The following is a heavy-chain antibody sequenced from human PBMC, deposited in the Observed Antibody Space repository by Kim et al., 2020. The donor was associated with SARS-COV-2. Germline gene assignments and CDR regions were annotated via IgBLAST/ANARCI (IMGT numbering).Heavy chain of an antibody. J-gene: IGHJ4*02. CDR2: IVVGSGNT. V-gene: IGHV1-58*01. Sequence: SVKVSCKASGFTFTSSAVQWVRQARGQRLEWIGWIVVGSGNTNYAQKFQERVTITRDMSTSTAYMELSSLRSEDTAVYYCAATGAGCGGDCYHGQGLDWGQGTLVTVSS. D-gene: IGHD2-21*02. CDR3: AATGAGCGGDCYHGQGLD. CDR1: GFTFTSSA.